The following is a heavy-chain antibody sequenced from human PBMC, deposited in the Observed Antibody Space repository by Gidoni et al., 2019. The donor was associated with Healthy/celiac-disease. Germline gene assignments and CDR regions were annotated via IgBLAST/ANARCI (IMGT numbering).Heavy chain of an antibody. J-gene: IGHJ4*02. D-gene: IGHD6-6*01. CDR3: AREAELVSSSSDY. Sequence: EVQLVESGGGLVKPGGSLILSCAASGFTFSSYRMNWVRQAPGKGLEWVSSISSSSSYIYYADSVKGRFTISRDNAKNSLYLQKNSLRAEDTAVYYCAREAELVSSSSDYWGQGTLVTVSS. V-gene: IGHV3-21*01. CDR1: GFTFSSYR. CDR2: ISSSSSYI.